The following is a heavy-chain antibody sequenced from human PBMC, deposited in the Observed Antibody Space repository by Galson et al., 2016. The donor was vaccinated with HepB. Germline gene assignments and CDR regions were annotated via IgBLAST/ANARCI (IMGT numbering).Heavy chain of an antibody. V-gene: IGHV3-33*01. Sequence: SLRLSCAASGFPFSIYTMPWVRQAPGKGLDWVAVTLFDERKKSYAGSVEGRFTISRDNSKNVLYLQMNSLSAEDTAVYFCARELCTGNGYYDLWGRGTMVTVSS. D-gene: IGHD2-8*02. CDR2: TLFDERKK. CDR3: ARELCTGNGYYDL. J-gene: IGHJ5*02. CDR1: GFPFSIYT.